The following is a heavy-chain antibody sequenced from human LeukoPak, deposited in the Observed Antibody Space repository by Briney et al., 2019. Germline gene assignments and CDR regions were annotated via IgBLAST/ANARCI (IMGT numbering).Heavy chain of an antibody. CDR1: GYTFTGYY. D-gene: IGHD6-13*01. CDR3: ARDDIWGSSWYGFDP. Sequence: ASVKVSCKASGYTFTGYYMHWVRQAPGQGLEWMGWINPNSGGTNYAQKFQGRVTMTRDTSISTAYMELSRLRSDDTAVYYCARDDIWGSSWYGFDPWGQGTLVTVSS. V-gene: IGHV1-2*02. CDR2: INPNSGGT. J-gene: IGHJ5*02.